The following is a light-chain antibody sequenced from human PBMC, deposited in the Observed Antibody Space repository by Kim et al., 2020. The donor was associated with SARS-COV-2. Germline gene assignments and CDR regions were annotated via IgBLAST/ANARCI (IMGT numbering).Light chain of an antibody. CDR1: QRVSSHY. CDR2: GAS. J-gene: IGKJ2*01. Sequence: SPGERATLSCRASQRVSSHYLAWYQQNPAQAPRLLIYGASTRATGIPDRFRGSGSGTDFTLTISRLEPEDFAVYYCQQYGSSPKYTFGQGTKLEI. CDR3: QQYGSSPKYT. V-gene: IGKV3-20*01.